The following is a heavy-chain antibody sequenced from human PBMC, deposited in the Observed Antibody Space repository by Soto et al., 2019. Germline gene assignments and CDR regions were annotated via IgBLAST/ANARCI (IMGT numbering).Heavy chain of an antibody. CDR2: TIPILGTT. CDR3: ARPHGGYSYAINWALDC. Sequence: SVKVYCKASGGPFSSYAVSWVRQAPGQGLEWMGGTIPILGTTNYAQKFQGRVTITAYESTSTAYMELSSLRSEDTAVYYCARPHGGYSYAINWALDCWGQGTMVTVSS. J-gene: IGHJ4*02. D-gene: IGHD5-18*01. CDR1: GGPFSSYA. V-gene: IGHV1-69*13.